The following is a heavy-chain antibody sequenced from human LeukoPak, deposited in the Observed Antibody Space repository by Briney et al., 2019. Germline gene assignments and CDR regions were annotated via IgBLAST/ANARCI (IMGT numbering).Heavy chain of an antibody. CDR3: ASGEGWLVRY. CDR1: GGSFSGYY. J-gene: IGHJ4*02. CDR2: IDHSGST. V-gene: IGHV4-34*01. Sequence: PSETLSLTCAVYGGSFSGYYWSWIRQPPGKGLEWIGEIDHSGSTNYNPSLKSRVTISVDTSKNQVSLTLRSVTAADTAVYYCASGEGWLVRYWGQGTLVTVSS. D-gene: IGHD6-19*01.